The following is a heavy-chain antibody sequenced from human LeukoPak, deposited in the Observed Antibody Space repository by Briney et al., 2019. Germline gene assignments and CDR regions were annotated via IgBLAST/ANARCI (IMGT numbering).Heavy chain of an antibody. CDR2: ISSSVSTI. CDR3: ARDLLAESARWDSSWYGGDY. J-gene: IGHJ4*02. D-gene: IGHD6-13*01. CDR1: GFTFSSYS. Sequence: HPGGSLRLSCAASGFTFSSYSMNWVRQAPGKGGEWVSYISSSVSTIYYAYSLKGRFTISRDNAKNSLYLQMNSLRAEDTAVYYCARDLLAESARWDSSWYGGDYWGQGTLVTVSS. V-gene: IGHV3-48*04.